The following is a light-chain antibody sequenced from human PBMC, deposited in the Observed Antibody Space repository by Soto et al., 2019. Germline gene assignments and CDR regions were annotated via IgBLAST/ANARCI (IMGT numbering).Light chain of an antibody. V-gene: IGKV3-20*01. CDR2: GAS. Sequence: VLTQSPGTLSLSPGERATLSCRTSQGVTNYLAWYQQTPGQTPRLLIYGASTRATGIPDRFSGSGSGTDFILTISRLEPEDFAVYYCQQYGGSLTFGGGTKVEI. CDR1: QGVTNY. J-gene: IGKJ4*01. CDR3: QQYGGSLT.